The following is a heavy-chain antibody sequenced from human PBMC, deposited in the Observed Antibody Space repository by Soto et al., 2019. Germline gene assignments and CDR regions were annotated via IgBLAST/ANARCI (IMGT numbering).Heavy chain of an antibody. CDR1: GFTFDDYG. D-gene: IGHD5-12*01. CDR3: ARDADSGYDFNWFDP. Sequence: PGGPLRLSCAASGFTFDDYGMSWVRQAPGKGLEWVSGINWNGGSTGYADSVKGRFTISRDNAKNSLYLQMNSLRAEDTALYYCARDADSGYDFNWFDPWGQGTLVTVS. CDR2: INWNGGST. V-gene: IGHV3-20*04. J-gene: IGHJ5*02.